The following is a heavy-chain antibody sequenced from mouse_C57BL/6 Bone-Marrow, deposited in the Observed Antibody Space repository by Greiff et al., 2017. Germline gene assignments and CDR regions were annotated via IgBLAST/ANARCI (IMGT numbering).Heavy chain of an antibody. Sequence: VKLVESGPGLVAPSQSLSITCTVSGFSFTSYGVHWVRQPPGKGLEWLVVIWSDGSTTYNSALKSRLSISKDNPKSQVFLKMNSLQTDDTAMYYCARHLNYVSYYAMDYWGQGTSVTVSS. D-gene: IGHD1-1*01. CDR1: GFSFTSYG. CDR2: IWSDGST. V-gene: IGHV2-6-1*01. CDR3: ARHLNYVSYYAMDY. J-gene: IGHJ4*01.